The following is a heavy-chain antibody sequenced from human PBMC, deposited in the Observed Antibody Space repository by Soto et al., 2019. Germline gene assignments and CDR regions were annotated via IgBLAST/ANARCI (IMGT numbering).Heavy chain of an antibody. Sequence: GGSLRLSCVASGFTFSSYAMHWVRQAPGKGLEWVAVISYDGSNKYYADSVKGRFTISRDNSKNTLYLQMNSLRAEDTAVYYCARDTLESSWYYYYYYGMDVWGQGTTVTVSS. J-gene: IGHJ6*02. D-gene: IGHD6-13*01. CDR1: GFTFSSYA. V-gene: IGHV3-30-3*01. CDR3: ARDTLESSWYYYYYYGMDV. CDR2: ISYDGSNK.